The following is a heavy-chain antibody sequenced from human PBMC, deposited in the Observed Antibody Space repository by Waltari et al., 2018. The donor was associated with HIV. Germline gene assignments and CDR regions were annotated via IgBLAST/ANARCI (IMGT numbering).Heavy chain of an antibody. CDR2: INTKTGVP. D-gene: IGHD2-2*01. Sequence: QEQLVQSGSELKNPGASVKVSCKASGYTFTNYAMNWVRQAPGQGLEWMGWINTKTGVPTYAPSFTGRFVFSLDTPFNTAFLQISGLKAEDTAVYYCARRIPKSASTRGPWGQGTLVTVSS. J-gene: IGHJ5*02. CDR1: GYTFTNYA. V-gene: IGHV7-4-1*02. CDR3: ARRIPKSASTRGP.